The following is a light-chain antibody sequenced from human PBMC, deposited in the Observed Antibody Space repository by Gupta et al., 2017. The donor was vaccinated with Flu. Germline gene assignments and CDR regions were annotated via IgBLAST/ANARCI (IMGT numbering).Light chain of an antibody. Sequence: SHGQTATVTCHGDKLGDKNVSWYQQKPGQSPVLVIYQDNKRPPGIPERFSGSNSGNSATLTISGTQDIDEADYYCQAWDSTFRVFGPGTKVTVL. V-gene: IGLV3-1*01. CDR1: KLGDKN. CDR2: QDN. J-gene: IGLJ1*01. CDR3: QAWDSTFRV.